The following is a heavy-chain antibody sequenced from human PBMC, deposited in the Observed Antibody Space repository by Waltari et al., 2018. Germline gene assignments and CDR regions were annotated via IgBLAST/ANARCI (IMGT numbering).Heavy chain of an antibody. D-gene: IGHD3-3*01. CDR1: GFTFRSYW. CDR2: IKQDGSDK. Sequence: EVQLVASGGGLVQPGGSLRLSCAASGFTFRSYWMSWVRPAPGKGLEWVANIKQDGSDKYYVDSVKGRFTISRDNAKNSLYLQMNSLRAEDTALYYCARGGDDFWSGYYLYFDYWGQGTLVTVSS. J-gene: IGHJ4*02. CDR3: ARGGDDFWSGYYLYFDY. V-gene: IGHV3-7*01.